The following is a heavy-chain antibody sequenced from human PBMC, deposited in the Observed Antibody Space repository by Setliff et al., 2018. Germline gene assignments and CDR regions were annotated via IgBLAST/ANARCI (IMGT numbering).Heavy chain of an antibody. J-gene: IGHJ4*02. V-gene: IGHV3-30-3*01. CDR1: GFTFSSYA. D-gene: IGHD2-15*01. Sequence: GGSLRLSCAASGFTFSSYAMHWVRQAPGKGLEWVAVISYDGSNKYYADSVKGRFTISRDNSKNTLYLQMNSLRAEDTALYYCASSSGGNYEAYFDYWGQGTLVTVSS. CDR3: ASSSGGNYEAYFDY. CDR2: ISYDGSNK.